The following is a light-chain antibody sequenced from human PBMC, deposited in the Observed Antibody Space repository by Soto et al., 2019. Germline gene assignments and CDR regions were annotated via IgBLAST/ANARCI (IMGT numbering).Light chain of an antibody. V-gene: IGLV1-40*01. CDR3: QPYDSSLSAHYV. J-gene: IGLJ1*01. CDR2: GNS. Sequence: QSVLTQPPSVSGAPGQRVTISCTGSSSNIGAGYDVHWYQQLPGTAPKLLIYGNSNRPSGVPDRFSGSKSGTSASLAITGLQAEDEADYYRQPYDSSLSAHYVFGTGTKVTVL. CDR1: SSNIGAGYD.